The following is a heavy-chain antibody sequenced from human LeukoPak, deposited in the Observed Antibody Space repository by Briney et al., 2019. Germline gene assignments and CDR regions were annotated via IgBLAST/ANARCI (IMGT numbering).Heavy chain of an antibody. Sequence: PGGSLRLSCAASGFTFSSYGKHWVRQAPGKGLEWVAVISYDGSNKYYADSVKGRFTISRDNSKNTLYLQMNSLRAEDTAVYYCAKGGYYYDSSGFDYWGQGTLVTVSS. J-gene: IGHJ4*02. CDR3: AKGGYYYDSSGFDY. V-gene: IGHV3-30*18. CDR2: ISYDGSNK. CDR1: GFTFSSYG. D-gene: IGHD3-22*01.